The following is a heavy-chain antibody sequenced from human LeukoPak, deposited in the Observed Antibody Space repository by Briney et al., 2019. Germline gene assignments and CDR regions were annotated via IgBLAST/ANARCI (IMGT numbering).Heavy chain of an antibody. CDR1: GFTFSSYA. Sequence: GGSLRLSCAASGFTFSSYAMSWVRQAPGKGLEWVSAISGSGGSTYYADSVKGRFTISRDNSKNTLYLQMNSLRAEDTAVYYCAKDFLQAYCTNGVCPYYFDYWGQGTLVTVSS. CDR2: ISGSGGST. D-gene: IGHD2-8*01. J-gene: IGHJ4*02. CDR3: AKDFLQAYCTNGVCPYYFDY. V-gene: IGHV3-23*01.